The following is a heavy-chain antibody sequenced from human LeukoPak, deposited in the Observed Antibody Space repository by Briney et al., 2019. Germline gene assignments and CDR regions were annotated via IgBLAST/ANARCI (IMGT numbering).Heavy chain of an antibody. D-gene: IGHD5-18*01. Sequence: PGGSLRLSCAASGFTFSSYAMSWVRQAPGKGLEWVSAISGSGGSTYYADSVKGRLTISRDNSKNTLYLQMSSLRAEDTAVYYCAKSRGYSYGYFDYWGQGTLVTVSS. CDR2: ISGSGGST. CDR1: GFTFSSYA. J-gene: IGHJ4*02. CDR3: AKSRGYSYGYFDY. V-gene: IGHV3-23*01.